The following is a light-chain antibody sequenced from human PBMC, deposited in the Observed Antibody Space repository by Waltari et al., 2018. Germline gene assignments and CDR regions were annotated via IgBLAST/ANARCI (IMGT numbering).Light chain of an antibody. J-gene: IGLJ1*01. V-gene: IGLV2-23*01. CDR2: EGS. CDR3: SSYAGSSTLYV. Sequence: QSVLTQPASVSGSPGQSITISCTGTSSDVGSYNLVSWYQQHPGKAPKLMIYEGSKRPSGVSNRFCGSKSGNPASLTISGLQAEDESDYFCSSYAGSSTLYVFGTGTKVTVL. CDR1: SSDVGSYNL.